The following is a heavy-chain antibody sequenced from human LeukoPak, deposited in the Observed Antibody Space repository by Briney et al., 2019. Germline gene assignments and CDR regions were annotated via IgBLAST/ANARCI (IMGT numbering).Heavy chain of an antibody. CDR3: ATRNFYQTKPYYYYYFDF. J-gene: IGHJ4*02. Sequence: SETLSLTCTVSGGSMSFYYWSWIRQPAGKGLEWIGRIYASGSTDYNPSLKSRLTMSVDTSKNQFSLKLTSVTAADTAVYYCATRNFYQTKPYYYYYFDFWGQGTLVTVPS. CDR1: GGSMSFYY. V-gene: IGHV4-4*07. D-gene: IGHD3-22*01. CDR2: IYASGST.